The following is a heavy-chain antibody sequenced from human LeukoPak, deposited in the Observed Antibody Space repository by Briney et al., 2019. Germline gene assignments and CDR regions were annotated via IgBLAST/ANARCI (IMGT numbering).Heavy chain of an antibody. J-gene: IGHJ4*02. CDR3: LRGDSRDF. V-gene: IGHV3-21*06. CDR2: IDRGGTST. D-gene: IGHD3-22*01. Sequence: PGGSLRLSCAACGFAFSSYTMNWARQAPGKGLGWVASIDRGGTSTHYAFSVKGRFTISRDNAQNVLYLQMNGLRGDDAAVYYCLRGDSRDFWGQGTLVTVSS. CDR1: GFAFSSYT.